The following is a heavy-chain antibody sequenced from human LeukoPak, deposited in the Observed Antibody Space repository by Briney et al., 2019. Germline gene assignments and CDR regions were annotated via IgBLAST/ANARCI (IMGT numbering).Heavy chain of an antibody. Sequence: PGGSLRLSCAASGFTFSDYYMSWIRQAPGKGLEWVSAISGSGGSTYYADSVKGRFTISRDNSKNTLYLQMNSLRAEDTAVYYCAKDRSDGYSSGWYVYNYWGQGTLVTVSS. CDR2: ISGSGGST. D-gene: IGHD6-19*01. V-gene: IGHV3-23*01. CDR3: AKDRSDGYSSGWYVYNY. CDR1: GFTFSDYY. J-gene: IGHJ4*02.